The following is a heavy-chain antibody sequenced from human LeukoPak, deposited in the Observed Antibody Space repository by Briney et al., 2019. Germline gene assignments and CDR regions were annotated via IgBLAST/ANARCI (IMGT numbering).Heavy chain of an antibody. CDR1: GGSISSYY. J-gene: IGHJ4*02. D-gene: IGHD1-20*01. Sequence: PSETLSLTCTVSGGSISSYYWSWIRQPPGKGLEWIGYIYYSGSTNYNPSLKSRVTISVDTYKNQFSLKLSSVTAADTAVYYCARVVRYNWNPNYFDYWGQGTLVTVSS. V-gene: IGHV4-59*01. CDR2: IYYSGST. CDR3: ARVVRYNWNPNYFDY.